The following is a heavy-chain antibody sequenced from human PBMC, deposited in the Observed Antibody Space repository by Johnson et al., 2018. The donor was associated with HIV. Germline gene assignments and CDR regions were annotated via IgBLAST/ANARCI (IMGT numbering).Heavy chain of an antibody. J-gene: IGHJ3*02. D-gene: IGHD3-3*01. CDR2: IYSGGST. Sequence: VQLVESGGGLVKHGGSLRLSCAASGFTFSDYYMSWIRQAPGKGLEWVSVIYSGGSTYYADSVKGRFTISRDNSKNTLYLQMNSLRAEDTAVYYCARGYTIGAFDIWGQGTMVTVSS. V-gene: IGHV3-66*01. CDR3: ARGYTIGAFDI. CDR1: GFTFSDYY.